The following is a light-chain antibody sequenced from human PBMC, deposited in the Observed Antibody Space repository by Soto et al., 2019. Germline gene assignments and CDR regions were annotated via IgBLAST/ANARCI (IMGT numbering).Light chain of an antibody. CDR3: QQYSTWPPRYT. J-gene: IGKJ2*01. V-gene: IGKV3-15*01. Sequence: EIVMTQSPATLSVSPGGRATLSCRASQSVSSYLAWYQQRPGQPPRLLIYRASTRATGIPARFSGSGSGTAFSLTIRSLQSEDFAVYYCQQYSTWPPRYTFGQGTKLEI. CDR2: RAS. CDR1: QSVSSY.